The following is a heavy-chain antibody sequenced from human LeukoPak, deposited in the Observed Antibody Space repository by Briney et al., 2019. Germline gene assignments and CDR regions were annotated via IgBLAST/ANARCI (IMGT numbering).Heavy chain of an antibody. J-gene: IGHJ4*02. CDR2: IWYDGSNK. D-gene: IGHD6-13*01. CDR3: AKGLMERLVPWGFDY. CDR1: GFTFSSYG. V-gene: IGHV3-33*06. Sequence: GRSLRLSCAASGFTFSSYGMHWVRQAPGKGLEWVAVIWYDGSNKYYADSVKGRFTISRDNSKNTLYLQMNSLRAEDTAVYYCAKGLMERLVPWGFDYWGQGTLVTVSS.